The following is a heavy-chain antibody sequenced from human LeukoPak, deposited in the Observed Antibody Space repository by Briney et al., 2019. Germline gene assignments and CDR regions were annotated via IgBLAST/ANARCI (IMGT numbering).Heavy chain of an antibody. D-gene: IGHD6-19*01. V-gene: IGHV4-38-2*02. Sequence: SETLSLTCTVSGYSISSGYYWGWIRQPPGKGLEWIGSIYHSGSTYYNPSLKSRVTMSVDTSKNQFSLKLSSVTAADTAVYYCATSTPRIAVAGNAFDIWGQGTMVTVSS. CDR3: ATSTPRIAVAGNAFDI. CDR1: GYSISSGYY. CDR2: IYHSGST. J-gene: IGHJ3*02.